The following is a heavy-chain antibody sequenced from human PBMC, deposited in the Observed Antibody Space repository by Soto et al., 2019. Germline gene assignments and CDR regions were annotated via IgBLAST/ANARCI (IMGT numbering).Heavy chain of an antibody. CDR3: ARGTEAAFYNYGMDV. D-gene: IGHD1-1*01. CDR2: IYYSGST. V-gene: IGHV4-31*03. J-gene: IGHJ6*02. CDR1: GGSISGGGYY. Sequence: QVQLQQSGPGLVKPSQTLSLTCTVSGGSISGGGYYWSWIRQHPGKGLEWIGYIYYSGSTCYNPSLKSRVIISLDTSKNQFSLKLSSVTAADTAVYYCARGTEAAFYNYGMDVWGQGTTVTVSS.